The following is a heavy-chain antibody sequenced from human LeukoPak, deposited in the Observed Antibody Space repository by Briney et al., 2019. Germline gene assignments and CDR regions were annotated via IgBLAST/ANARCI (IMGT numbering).Heavy chain of an antibody. CDR3: ARGDRDYYDSSGYYTPNDY. J-gene: IGHJ4*02. CDR2: IKQDGSEK. Sequence: GGSLRLSCAASGFTFSSYRMSWVRQAPGKGLEWVANIKQDGSEKYYVDSVKGRFTISRDNAKNSLYLQMNSLRAEDTAVYYCARGDRDYYDSSGYYTPNDYWGQGTLVTVSS. D-gene: IGHD3-22*01. V-gene: IGHV3-7*01. CDR1: GFTFSSYR.